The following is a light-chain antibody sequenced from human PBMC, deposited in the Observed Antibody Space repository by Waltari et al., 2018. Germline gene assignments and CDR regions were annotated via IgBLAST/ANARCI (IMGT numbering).Light chain of an antibody. J-gene: IGLJ3*02. CDR3: QSYDDNTQV. CDR1: SGSIANNY. V-gene: IGLV6-57*04. Sequence: NFILTQPHSVSESPGKTVTISCTRSSGSIANNYVQWYQQRPGSAPTTVIYEDNLRPSVVPARFSGSIDSSSNSASLTFSGLKTDDEADYYCQSYDDNTQVFCGGTRLTVL. CDR2: EDN.